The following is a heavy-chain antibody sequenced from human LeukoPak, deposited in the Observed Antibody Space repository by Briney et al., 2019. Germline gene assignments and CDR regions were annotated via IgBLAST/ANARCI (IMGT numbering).Heavy chain of an antibody. CDR3: ARMYYYDSSGYYPFDY. CDR2: IIPILGIA. D-gene: IGHD3-22*01. J-gene: IGHJ4*02. V-gene: IGHV1-69*04. CDR1: GGTFSSYA. Sequence: ASVKVSCKASGGTFSSYAISWVRQTPGQGLEWIGRIIPILGIANYAQKFQGRVTITADKSTSTAYMELSSLRSEDTAVYYCARMYYYDSSGYYPFDYWGQGTLVTVSS.